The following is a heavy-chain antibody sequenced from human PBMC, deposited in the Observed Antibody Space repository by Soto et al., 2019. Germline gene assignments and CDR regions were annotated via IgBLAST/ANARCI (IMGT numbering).Heavy chain of an antibody. CDR3: ARHEGWTGPDQ. V-gene: IGHV4-4*02. J-gene: IGHJ5*02. CDR2: IFHDGNT. CDR1: GASIGSGGW. Sequence: SETLSLTCAVSGASIGSGGWWSWVRQPPGKGLEWIAEIFHDGNTNYSPSLKSRVTISVDKSQNQFSLNVYSVTAADTAVYYCARHEGWTGPDQWGKGTLVTVSS. D-gene: IGHD2-8*02.